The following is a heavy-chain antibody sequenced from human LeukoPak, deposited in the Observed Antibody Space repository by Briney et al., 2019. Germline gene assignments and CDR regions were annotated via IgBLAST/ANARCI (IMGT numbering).Heavy chain of an antibody. Sequence: PSKTLSLTCAVYGGSFSGYYWSWIRQPPGKGLEWIGEINHSGSTNYNPSLKSRVTISVDTSKNQFSLKLSSVTAADTAVYYCARGPYDSSGYSLDYWGQGTLVTVSS. D-gene: IGHD3-22*01. V-gene: IGHV4-34*01. CDR3: ARGPYDSSGYSLDY. J-gene: IGHJ4*02. CDR1: GGSFSGYY. CDR2: INHSGST.